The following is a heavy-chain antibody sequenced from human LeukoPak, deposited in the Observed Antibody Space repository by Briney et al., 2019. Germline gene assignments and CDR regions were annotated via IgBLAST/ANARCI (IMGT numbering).Heavy chain of an antibody. CDR3: ASSHDSSGND. Sequence: GGSLRLSCVASGFSFSSYWMAWVRQAPGKGLEWVANIKYDGSHKYYVDSVKGRFTISRDNAKNSVHLQMNSLRVGDTAVYFCASSHDSSGNDWGQGTMVTVSS. D-gene: IGHD3-22*01. V-gene: IGHV3-7*01. CDR2: IKYDGSHK. CDR1: GFSFSSYW. J-gene: IGHJ4*02.